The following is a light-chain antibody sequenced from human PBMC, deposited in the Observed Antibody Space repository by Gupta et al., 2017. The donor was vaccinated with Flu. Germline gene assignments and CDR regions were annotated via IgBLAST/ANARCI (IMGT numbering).Light chain of an antibody. V-gene: IGLV1-44*01. Sequence: QSVLSQPPSASGTPGPRVTSSCSGRRSNVGSSSVSWYQQFPGTAPKFLIYNNDPRPSGVPGRSSGSKSGTSASLAISGLQSEDEADYYCATWDDSLDGFYVFGTGTKVTVL. CDR2: NND. CDR1: RSNVGSSS. CDR3: ATWDDSLDGFYV. J-gene: IGLJ1*01.